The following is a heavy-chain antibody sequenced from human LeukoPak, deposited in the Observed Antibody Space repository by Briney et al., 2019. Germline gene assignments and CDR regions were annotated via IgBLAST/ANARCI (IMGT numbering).Heavy chain of an antibody. CDR2: ISYDGNNK. V-gene: IGHV3-30-3*01. Sequence: PGRSLRLSCAASGFTFSSYAMYWVRQAPGTGLEWVAVISYDGNNKYYADSVKGRFTISRDNSKNTLYLQMNSLRAEDTAVYYCARGYDYYYYGMDVGGQGTTVTVS. CDR3: ARGYDYYYYGMDV. D-gene: IGHD5-12*01. J-gene: IGHJ6*02. CDR1: GFTFSSYA.